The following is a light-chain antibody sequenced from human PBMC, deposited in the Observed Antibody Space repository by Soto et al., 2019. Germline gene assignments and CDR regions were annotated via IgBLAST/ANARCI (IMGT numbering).Light chain of an antibody. CDR3: QQYGGLPLS. CDR1: QSLTNSF. CDR2: GAS. V-gene: IGKV3-20*01. Sequence: EILLTQSPGTLSLSPGDRATLSCRASQSLTNSFLAWYQQKPGQTPRLLIYGASCRATDIPDRFSGSGSGTDFTLTISRLEPEDFAVYFCQQYGGLPLSFGGGTKVEIK. J-gene: IGKJ4*02.